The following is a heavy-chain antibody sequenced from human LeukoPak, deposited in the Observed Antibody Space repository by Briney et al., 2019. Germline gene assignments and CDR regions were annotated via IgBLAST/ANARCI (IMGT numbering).Heavy chain of an antibody. V-gene: IGHV3-48*03. CDR2: ISGDGRAI. CDR1: GFAFSSYE. D-gene: IGHD6-19*01. CDR3: AASLSGWFGPSAYY. J-gene: IGHJ4*02. Sequence: GGSLRLSCVASGFAFSSYEMSWVRQAPGKGLEWVSFISGDGRAIHYADSVRGRFTISADNARNSVFLQMNSLRAEDTAVYYCAASLSGWFGPSAYYCGQGTLVTVSS.